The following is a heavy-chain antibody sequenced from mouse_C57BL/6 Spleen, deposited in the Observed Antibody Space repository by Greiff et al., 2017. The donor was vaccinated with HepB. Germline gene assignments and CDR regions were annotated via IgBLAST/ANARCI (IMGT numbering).Heavy chain of an antibody. V-gene: IGHV5-4*01. J-gene: IGHJ1*03. Sequence: EVKLMESGGGLVKPGGSLKLSCAASGFTFSSYAMSWVRQTPEKRLEWVATISDGGSYTYYPDNVKGRFTISRDNAKNNLYLQMSHLKSEDTAMYYCAREVTRYFDVWGTGTTVTVSS. CDR1: GFTFSSYA. CDR3: AREVTRYFDV. D-gene: IGHD2-1*01. CDR2: ISDGGSYT.